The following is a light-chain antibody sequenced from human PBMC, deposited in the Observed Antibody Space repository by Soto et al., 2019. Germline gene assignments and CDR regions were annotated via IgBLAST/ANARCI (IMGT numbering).Light chain of an antibody. CDR1: SSDVGGSGL. CDR3: NSQSSSGIRV. J-gene: IGLJ1*01. V-gene: IGLV2-14*02. Sequence: QSALTQPASLSGSPGQSITISCTGTSSDVGGSGLVSWYQFHPGKAPKLLIYEVSNRPSGVPDRFSGSKSGYSASLTISGLQADDEADYYCNSQSSSGIRVFGTGTKLTVL. CDR2: EVS.